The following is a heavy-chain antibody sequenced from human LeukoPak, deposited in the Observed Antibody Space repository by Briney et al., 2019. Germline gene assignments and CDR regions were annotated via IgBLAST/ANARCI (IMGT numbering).Heavy chain of an antibody. Sequence: PSETLSLTCTVSRYSITSGYNWAWIRQPPGKVRDWIGSIYHSGSAYYNPSLKSRVTISVDTSKNQFSLKLSSVTAADTAVYYCVRYCSSTTCYTRAVDYWGQGTQVTVSS. CDR3: VRYCSSTTCYTRAVDY. CDR2: IYHSGSA. J-gene: IGHJ4*02. V-gene: IGHV4-38-2*02. D-gene: IGHD2-2*02. CDR1: RYSITSGYN.